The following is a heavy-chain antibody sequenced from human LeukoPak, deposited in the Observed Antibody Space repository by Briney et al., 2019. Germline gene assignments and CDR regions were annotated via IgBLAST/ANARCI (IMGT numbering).Heavy chain of an antibody. Sequence: GESLKISCKGSGYSFTSYWIGWVRQMPGKGLEWMGIIYPGDSDTRYSPSFQGQVTISADKSTSTAYLQWSSLKASDTAMYYCARRPYYYDSSAGYAFDIWGQGTMVTVSS. CDR2: IYPGDSDT. CDR1: GYSFTSYW. V-gene: IGHV5-51*01. D-gene: IGHD3-22*01. CDR3: ARRPYYYDSSAGYAFDI. J-gene: IGHJ3*02.